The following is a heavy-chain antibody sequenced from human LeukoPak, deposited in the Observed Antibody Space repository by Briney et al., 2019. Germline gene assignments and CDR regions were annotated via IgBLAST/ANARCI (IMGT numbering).Heavy chain of an antibody. Sequence: SQTLSLTCTVSGGSINSGDYYWSWIRQPPGKGLEWIGYIYYSGSTYYNPSLKSRVTISVDTSKNQFSLKLSSVTAADTAVYYCARDLLGARGFLPENYYYYGMDVWGQGTTVTVSS. CDR3: ARDLLGARGFLPENYYYYGMDV. D-gene: IGHD3-16*01. CDR1: GGSINSGDYY. V-gene: IGHV4-30-4*01. CDR2: IYYSGST. J-gene: IGHJ6*02.